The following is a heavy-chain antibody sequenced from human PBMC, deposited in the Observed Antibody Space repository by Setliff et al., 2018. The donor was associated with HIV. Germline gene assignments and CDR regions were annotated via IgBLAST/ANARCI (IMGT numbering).Heavy chain of an antibody. Sequence: PGGSLRLSCAVSGLTFSRYGFHWVRQVPGKGLDWVTFIQYDESNKYYGDSVRGRFTISRDNSKNTLYLQMNSLRAEDTALYYCAKDMEYDTSVYYHWYFDLWGRGALVTVSS. CDR3: AKDMEYDTSVYYHWYFDL. D-gene: IGHD3-22*01. CDR2: IQYDESNK. V-gene: IGHV3-30*02. CDR1: GLTFSRYG. J-gene: IGHJ2*01.